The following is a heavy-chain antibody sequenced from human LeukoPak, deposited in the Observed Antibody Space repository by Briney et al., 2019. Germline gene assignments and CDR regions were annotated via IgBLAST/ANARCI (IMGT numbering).Heavy chain of an antibody. CDR3: ARVSIAAAGTFCYFDY. V-gene: IGHV3-7*04. D-gene: IGHD6-13*01. J-gene: IGHJ4*02. CDR2: IKQDGSEK. CDR1: GFTFSSYR. Sequence: PGGSLRLSCAASGFTFSSYRMSGLRQATGEGLEWVANIKQDGSEKYYVDSVKGRLTISRDDAKNSMYLQMNSLRAEDTAVYYCARVSIAAAGTFCYFDYWGQGTLVTVSS.